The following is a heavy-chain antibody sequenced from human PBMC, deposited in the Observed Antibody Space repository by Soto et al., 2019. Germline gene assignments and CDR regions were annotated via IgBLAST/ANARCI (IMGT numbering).Heavy chain of an antibody. CDR3: ARRLAVTGTLEYYFDY. V-gene: IGHV4-39*01. J-gene: IGHJ4*02. Sequence: SETLSLTCTVSGGSISSSIYYWGWIRQPPGKGLEWIGNVYYSGSTYYNPSLQSRVTISVDTSKNQFSLRLNSVTASDTAVYYCARRLAVTGTLEYYFDYWGQGSLVTVSS. CDR2: VYYSGST. CDR1: GGSISSSIYY. D-gene: IGHD6-19*01.